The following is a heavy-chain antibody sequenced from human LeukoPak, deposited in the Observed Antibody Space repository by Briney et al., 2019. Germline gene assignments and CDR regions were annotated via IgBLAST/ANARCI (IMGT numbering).Heavy chain of an antibody. Sequence: GASVKVSCKASGYTFTSYGISWVRQAPGQGLEWMGWISAYNGNTKYAQKLQGRVTMTTDTSTSTAYMELRSLRSDDTAVYYCARDFVLDLNWKEPWFDPWGQGTLVTVSS. CDR1: GYTFTSYG. J-gene: IGHJ5*02. CDR3: ARDFVLDLNWKEPWFDP. D-gene: IGHD1-1*01. CDR2: ISAYNGNT. V-gene: IGHV1-18*01.